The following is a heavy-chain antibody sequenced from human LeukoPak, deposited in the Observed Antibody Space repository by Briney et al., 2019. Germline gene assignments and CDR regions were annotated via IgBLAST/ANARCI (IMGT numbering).Heavy chain of an antibody. V-gene: IGHV3-20*04. CDR1: GFTFSSYG. J-gene: IGHJ4*02. CDR2: INWNGGST. CDR3: ARASIAARRAFDY. D-gene: IGHD6-6*01. Sequence: GGTLRLSCAASGFTFSSYGMSWVRQAPGKGLEWVSGINWNGGSTGYADSVKGRFTISRDNAKNSLYLQMNSLRAEDTALYYCARASIAARRAFDYWGQGTLVTVSS.